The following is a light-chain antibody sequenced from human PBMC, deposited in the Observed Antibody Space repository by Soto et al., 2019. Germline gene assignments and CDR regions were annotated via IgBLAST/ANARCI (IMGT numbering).Light chain of an antibody. CDR2: EVS. Sequence: QPVLTQPASVSGSPGQSITISCTGTSSDVGGYNYVSWYQHHPGKAPKLMIYEVSDRPSGVSNRFSGSKSGNTASLTISGLQAEDEADYYCTSYTSSSTLLFGGGTKVTVL. J-gene: IGLJ2*01. V-gene: IGLV2-14*01. CDR3: TSYTSSSTLL. CDR1: SSDVGGYNY.